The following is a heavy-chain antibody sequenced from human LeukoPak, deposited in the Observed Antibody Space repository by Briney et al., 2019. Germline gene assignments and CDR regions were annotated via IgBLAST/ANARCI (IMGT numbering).Heavy chain of an antibody. CDR2: ISSSGRTI. D-gene: IGHD6-6*01. Sequence: GGSLRLSCAASGFTFSDYYMSWIRQAPGKGLEWVSYISSSGRTIYYADSVKGRFTISRDNSKNSLYLQMNSLRAEDTAVYCCATSNIAARDYWGQGTLVTVSS. CDR3: ATSNIAARDY. CDR1: GFTFSDYY. J-gene: IGHJ4*02. V-gene: IGHV3-11*01.